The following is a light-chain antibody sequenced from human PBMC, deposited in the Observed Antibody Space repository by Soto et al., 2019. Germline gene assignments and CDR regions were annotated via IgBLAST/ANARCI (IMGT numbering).Light chain of an antibody. Sequence: EIVLTQSPGTQSLSPGERATLSSRASQTVGRNYLAWYQQKPGQSPRLLIHGASNRATGIPDRISGSGSGTDFTLIINRLEPADFAVYYCQQYASAPLTFGGGTKVEIK. CDR2: GAS. J-gene: IGKJ4*01. CDR3: QQYASAPLT. V-gene: IGKV3-20*01. CDR1: QTVGRNY.